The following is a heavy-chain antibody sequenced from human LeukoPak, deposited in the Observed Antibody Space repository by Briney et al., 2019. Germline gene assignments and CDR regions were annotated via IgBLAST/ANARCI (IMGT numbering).Heavy chain of an antibody. CDR3: ANMQLVKGVFEI. V-gene: IGHV3-23*01. Sequence: GGSLRLSFAASGFTFSSFAMSWVRQAPGKGRDWVSSIIGGSENTYYADSVKGRFTISRDNSKNTLDLHLNSLTADDTAVYYCANMQLVKGVFEIWGQGTRVTVSS. CDR2: IIGGSENT. D-gene: IGHD6-13*01. J-gene: IGHJ3*02. CDR1: GFTFSSFA.